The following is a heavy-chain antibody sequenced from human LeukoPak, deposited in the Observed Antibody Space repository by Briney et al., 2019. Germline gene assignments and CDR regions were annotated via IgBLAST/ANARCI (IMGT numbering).Heavy chain of an antibody. CDR3: ARVRGGGSYTDY. V-gene: IGHV1-3*01. CDR1: GYTFTSYA. J-gene: IGHJ4*02. CDR2: INAGNGNT. Sequence: ASVKVSCKASGYTFTSYAMHWVRQAPGQRLGWMGWINAGNGNTKYSQKFQGRVTMTRDTSTSTVYMELSSLRSEDTAVYYCARVRGGGSYTDYWGQGTLVTVSS. D-gene: IGHD1-26*01.